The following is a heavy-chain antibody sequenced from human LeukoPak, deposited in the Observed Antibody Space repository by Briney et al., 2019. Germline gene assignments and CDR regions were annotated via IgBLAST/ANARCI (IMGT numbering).Heavy chain of an antibody. Sequence: GGSLRLSCAASGFTFSSYAMSWVRQAPGEGLEWVSAISGSGGNTYYADSVKGRFTISRDNSKNTLYLQMDSLRAEDTAVYYCAKAASRQWLREGDFDYWGQGILVTVSS. D-gene: IGHD6-19*01. J-gene: IGHJ4*02. V-gene: IGHV3-23*01. CDR1: GFTFSSYA. CDR2: ISGSGGNT. CDR3: AKAASRQWLREGDFDY.